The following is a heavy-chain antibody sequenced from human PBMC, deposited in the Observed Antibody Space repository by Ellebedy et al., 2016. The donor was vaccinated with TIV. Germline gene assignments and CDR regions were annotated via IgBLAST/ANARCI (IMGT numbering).Heavy chain of an antibody. CDR3: ARDSDYGDCFWDY. CDR2: ISYSEIT. CDR1: GDSISSYY. V-gene: IGHV4-59*01. Sequence: SETLSLTCTVSGDSISSYYWGWIRQPPGKGLEWIGYISYSEITNYNPSLKSRVTISVDTSRNQFSLRLSSVTAADTAVYYCARDSDYGDCFWDYWGQGTLVTVPS. J-gene: IGHJ4*02. D-gene: IGHD4-17*01.